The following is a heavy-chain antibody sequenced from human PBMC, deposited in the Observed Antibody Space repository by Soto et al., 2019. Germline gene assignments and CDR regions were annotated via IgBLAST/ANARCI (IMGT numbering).Heavy chain of an antibody. Sequence: GGSLRLSCAASGFTFSSYSMNWVRQAPGKGLEWVSSISRGISYIYYADSVKGRFTISRDNAKNSLYLQMNSLRAGDTAVYYCERDKLHSRVDYWGPETLVTVSS. V-gene: IGHV3-21*01. CDR2: ISRGISYI. CDR1: GFTFSSYS. CDR3: ERDKLHSRVDY. D-gene: IGHD2-15*01. J-gene: IGHJ4*02.